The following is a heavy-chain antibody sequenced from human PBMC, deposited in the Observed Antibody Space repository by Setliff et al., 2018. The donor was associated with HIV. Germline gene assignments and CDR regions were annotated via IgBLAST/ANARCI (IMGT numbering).Heavy chain of an antibody. CDR1: GPSVSSSDYY. J-gene: IGHJ4*02. D-gene: IGHD3-3*01. CDR3: ARPSFGIGGGSIFDS. CDR2: IHHSGST. Sequence: PSETLSLTCTVSGPSVSSSDYYWVWIRQHPGKGLEWIASIHHSGSTWYNPSLKSRVTISADMSKNQFFLKLLSMTAADTAVYYCARPSFGIGGGSIFDSWGQGTLVTVSS. V-gene: IGHV4-39*01.